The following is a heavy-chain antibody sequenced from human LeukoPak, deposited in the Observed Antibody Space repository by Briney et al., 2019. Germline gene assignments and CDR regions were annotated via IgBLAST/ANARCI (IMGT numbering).Heavy chain of an antibody. J-gene: IGHJ5*02. CDR1: GYTLTELS. V-gene: IGHV1-24*01. CDR3: ARDDSGSFPVKFDP. Sequence: ASVKVSCKVSGYTLTELSMHWVRQAPGKGLEWMGGFDPEDGETIYAQKFQGRVTMTEDTSTDTACMELSSLRSEDTAVYYCARDDSGSFPVKFDPWGQGTLVTVSS. CDR2: FDPEDGET. D-gene: IGHD1-26*01.